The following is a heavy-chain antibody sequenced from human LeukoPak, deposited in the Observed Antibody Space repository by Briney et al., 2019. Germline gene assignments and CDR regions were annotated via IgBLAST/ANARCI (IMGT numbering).Heavy chain of an antibody. V-gene: IGHV4-30-4*01. J-gene: IGHJ4*02. CDR3: TDQSSSSYFDY. CDR2: IYYSGST. Sequence: SQIQSLTCTVSGGSISSGDYYWSWIRQPPGKGLEWIGYIYYSGSTYYNPSLKSRVTISVDTSKNQFSLKLSSVTAADTAVYYCTDQSSSSYFDYWGQGTLVTVSS. D-gene: IGHD6-6*01. CDR1: GGSISSGDYY.